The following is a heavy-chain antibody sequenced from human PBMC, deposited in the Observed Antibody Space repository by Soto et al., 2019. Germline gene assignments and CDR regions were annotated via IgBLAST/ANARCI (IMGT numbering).Heavy chain of an antibody. CDR1: GFTFGNAW. D-gene: IGHD2-15*01. CDR3: PTDVGHLYHFNS. CDR2: IKSKTDGGTA. V-gene: IGHV3-15*01. J-gene: IGHJ4*02. Sequence: EVQLVESGGGLVKPGGSLRLSCAASGFTFGNAWMNWVRQTPGKGLEWVGRIKSKTDGGTADYAAPVKGRFTISRDDSKNAFYLKIKTLKTENTAVYYFPTDVGHLYHFNSWAQGPLVPLSS.